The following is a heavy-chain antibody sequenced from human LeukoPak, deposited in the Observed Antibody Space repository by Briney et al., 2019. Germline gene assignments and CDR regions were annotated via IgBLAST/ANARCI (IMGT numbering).Heavy chain of an antibody. J-gene: IGHJ4*02. V-gene: IGHV4-34*01. D-gene: IGHD2-8*01. CDR2: SNHVGGT. CDR3: ARGHADIGLNYFDY. CDR1: GGSFSDYY. Sequence: SETLSLTCAVYGGSFSDYYWIWIRQPPGKGLERVGESNHVGGTNYNTSLKSRGTISVDTRKKPFSLRLSSVTPADTPLYFCARGHADIGLNYFDYWGRGTLVTVSS.